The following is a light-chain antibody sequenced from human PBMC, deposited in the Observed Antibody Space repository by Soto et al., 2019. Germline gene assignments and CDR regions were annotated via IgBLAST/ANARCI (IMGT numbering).Light chain of an antibody. Sequence: EIVMTQSPATLSVSPGERVTLSCRASQNIVNNLAWYQQKPGQGPWLLIYGASTRATGVPARFSGSGSGTEFTLTISTLQSEDFALYYCQPYYSWPLTFGPGTKLDVK. CDR1: QNIVNN. J-gene: IGKJ3*01. CDR3: QPYYSWPLT. V-gene: IGKV3-15*01. CDR2: GAS.